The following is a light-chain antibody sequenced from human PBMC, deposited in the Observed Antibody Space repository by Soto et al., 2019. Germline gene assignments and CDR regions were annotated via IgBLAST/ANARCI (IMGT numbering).Light chain of an antibody. Sequence: QSALTQPPSASGNPGQRVTISCCGSSSNIGSNTVNWYQQLPGTAPKLLIYSNNQRPSGVPDRFSGSKSGTSASLAISGLQSEDEPDYYCAAWDDSLNGYVFGQGTKV. CDR1: SSNIGSNT. CDR3: AAWDDSLNGYV. CDR2: SNN. J-gene: IGLJ1*01. V-gene: IGLV1-44*01.